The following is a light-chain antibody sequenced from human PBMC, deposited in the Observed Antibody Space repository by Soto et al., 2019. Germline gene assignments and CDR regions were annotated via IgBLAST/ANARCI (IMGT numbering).Light chain of an antibody. CDR2: DVS. J-gene: IGLJ3*02. Sequence: QSALTQPASVSGSPGQSITISCTGTTSDIGRFNYVSWYQLHPGKAPKLIVYDVSNRPSGLSNRFSGSKSGNTASLIISGLPAEDEADYYCASYTTSSTVVFGGGTKLTVL. CDR3: ASYTTSSTVV. CDR1: TSDIGRFNY. V-gene: IGLV2-14*03.